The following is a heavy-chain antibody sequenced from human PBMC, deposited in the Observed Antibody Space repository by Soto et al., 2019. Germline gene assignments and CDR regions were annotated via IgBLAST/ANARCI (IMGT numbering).Heavy chain of an antibody. Sequence: SETLSLTCTVSGGSISSGGYYWSWIRQHPGKGLEWIGYIYYSGSTYYNPYLKSRVTISVDTSKNQFSLKLSSVTAADTAVYYCARVYGSMGGSGSSLGYWGQGTLVTVSS. D-gene: IGHD3-10*01. CDR3: ARVYGSMGGSGSSLGY. CDR2: IYYSGST. V-gene: IGHV4-31*03. CDR1: GGSISSGGYY. J-gene: IGHJ4*02.